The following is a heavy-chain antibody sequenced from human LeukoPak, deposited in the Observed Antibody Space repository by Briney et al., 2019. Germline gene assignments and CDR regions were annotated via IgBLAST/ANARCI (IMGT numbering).Heavy chain of an antibody. V-gene: IGHV3-33*01. CDR2: IWYDGSNK. CDR3: ARDRGSTSLADY. D-gene: IGHD2-2*01. J-gene: IGHJ4*02. CDR1: GFTFSSYG. Sequence: PGGSLRLSCAASGFTFSSYGMHWVRQAPGKGLEWVAIIWYDGSNKYYADSVKGRFTISRDNSRDTLYLQMSSLRADDTAVYYCARDRGSTSLADYWAREPWSPSPQ.